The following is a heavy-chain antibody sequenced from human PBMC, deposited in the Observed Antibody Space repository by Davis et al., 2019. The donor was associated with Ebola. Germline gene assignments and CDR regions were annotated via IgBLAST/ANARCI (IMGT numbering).Heavy chain of an antibody. J-gene: IGHJ4*02. V-gene: IGHV3-23*01. D-gene: IGHD6-19*01. Sequence: PGGSLRLSCAASGFTVSSNYMNWVRQAPGKGLEWVSAISGSGGSTYYADSVKGRFTISRDNSKNTLYLQMNSLRAEDTAVYYCARIGPGGWYIDYWGQGTLVTVSS. CDR1: GFTVSSNY. CDR2: ISGSGGST. CDR3: ARIGPGGWYIDY.